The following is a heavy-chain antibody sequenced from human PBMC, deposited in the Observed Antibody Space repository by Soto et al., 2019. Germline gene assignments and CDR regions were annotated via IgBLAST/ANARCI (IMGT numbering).Heavy chain of an antibody. CDR3: ARARGGGIVVVVAAFDY. D-gene: IGHD2-15*01. Sequence: QVQLVESGGGVVQPGRSLRLSCAASGFTFSSYAMHWVRQAPGKGLEWVAVISYDGSNKYYADSVKGRFTISRDNSKNTLYLQMNSLRAEDTAVYYCARARGGGIVVVVAAFDYWGQGTLVTVSS. CDR1: GFTFSSYA. V-gene: IGHV3-30-3*01. J-gene: IGHJ4*02. CDR2: ISYDGSNK.